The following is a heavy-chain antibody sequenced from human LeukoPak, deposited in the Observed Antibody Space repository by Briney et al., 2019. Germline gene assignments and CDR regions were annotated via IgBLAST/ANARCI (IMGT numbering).Heavy chain of an antibody. CDR2: INHSGST. CDR3: ARQKKHYYVLWGEQNGYFDY. J-gene: IGHJ4*02. CDR1: GGSFSGYY. V-gene: IGHV4-34*01. Sequence: SETLSLTCAVYGGSFSGYYWSWIRQPPGKGLEWIGGINHSGSTNYNPSLKSRVTISVDTSKNQFSLKLSSVTAADTAVYYCARQKKHYYVLWGEQNGYFDYWGQGTLVTVSS. D-gene: IGHD3-10*02.